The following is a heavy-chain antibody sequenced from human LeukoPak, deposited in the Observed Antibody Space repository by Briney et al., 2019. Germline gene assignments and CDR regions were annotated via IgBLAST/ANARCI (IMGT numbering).Heavy chain of an antibody. J-gene: IGHJ6*03. CDR3: ARDLTVRGQYYYYYMDV. Sequence: GASVTVSCKASGYTFTSYGISWVRQAPGQGLEWMGWISAYNGNTNYAQKLQGRVTMTTDTSTSTAYMELSSLRSEDTAVYYCARDLTVRGQYYYYYMDVWGKGTTVTVSS. CDR1: GYTFTSYG. D-gene: IGHD4-17*01. V-gene: IGHV1-18*01. CDR2: ISAYNGNT.